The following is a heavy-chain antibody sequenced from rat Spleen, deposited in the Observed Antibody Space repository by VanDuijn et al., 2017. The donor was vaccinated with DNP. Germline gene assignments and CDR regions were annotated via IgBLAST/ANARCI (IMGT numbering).Heavy chain of an antibody. J-gene: IGHJ3*01. D-gene: IGHD1-12*02. Sequence: EVQLVESGGGLVQPGRSLKLSCAASGFTFSNYDMAWVRQAPKKGLEWVAYVSSDGGTTYSRDSVKGRFTISRDNAKSALYLQMDSLRSEDTATYYCTIPQYDGTYYYGWFAYWGQGTLVTVSS. CDR2: VSSDGGTT. V-gene: IGHV5-27*01. CDR1: GFTFSNYD. CDR3: TIPQYDGTYYYGWFAY.